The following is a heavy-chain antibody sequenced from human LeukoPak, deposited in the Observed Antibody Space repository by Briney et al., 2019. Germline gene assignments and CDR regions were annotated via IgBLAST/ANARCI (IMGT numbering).Heavy chain of an antibody. J-gene: IGHJ5*02. CDR3: ARAVTWIDP. CDR1: GFTFSTYG. Sequence: GGSLRLSCAVSGFTFSTYGMHWVRQAPGKGLDWVAFIQNHGGNDKYYADSVKGRFTVSRDNSKNTLYLQMNGLRAEDTAIYYCARAVTWIDPWGQGTLVTVSS. V-gene: IGHV3-30*02. CDR2: IQNHGGNDK.